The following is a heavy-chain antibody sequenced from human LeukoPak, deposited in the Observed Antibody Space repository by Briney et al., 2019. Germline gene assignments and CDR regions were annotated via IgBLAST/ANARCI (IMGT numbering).Heavy chain of an antibody. CDR2: TYYSGST. V-gene: IGHV4-59*01. Sequence: SEALSLTCTVPGGSISSYYWSWIRQPPGKGLEWIGYTYYSGSTNYNPSLKSRVTISVDTSKNQISLKLSSVTAADTAVYYCARETRYGYYDSSGYYDDAFDIWGQGTMVTVSS. CDR3: ARETRYGYYDSSGYYDDAFDI. J-gene: IGHJ3*02. D-gene: IGHD3-22*01. CDR1: GGSISSYY.